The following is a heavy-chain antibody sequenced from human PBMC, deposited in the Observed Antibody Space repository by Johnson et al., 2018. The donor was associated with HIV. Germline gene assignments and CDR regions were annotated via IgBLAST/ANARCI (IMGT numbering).Heavy chain of an antibody. Sequence: VQLVESGGDLVQPGRSLKLACAASGFNFDVYAMHWVRQVLGKGLEWVSRITNNGVRTDYADPVKGRFTISRDNSNNPLSRQMHSLRAEDTAVYYCARDGEDREDAFNIWGQGTMVTVSS. CDR3: ARDGEDREDAFNI. V-gene: IGHV3-9*01. J-gene: IGHJ3*02. D-gene: IGHD1-26*01. CDR2: ITNNGVRT. CDR1: GFNFDVYA.